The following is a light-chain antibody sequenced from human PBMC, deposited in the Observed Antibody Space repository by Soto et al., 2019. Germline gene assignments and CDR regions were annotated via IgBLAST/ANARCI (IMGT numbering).Light chain of an antibody. CDR3: QQRSNWPPYT. Sequence: EIVLTQSPATLSLSPGERATLSCRASQSVSSYLAWCQQKPGQAPRLLIYDASNRATGIPARFSGSGSGTDFTLTISSLEPEDFAVYYCQQRSNWPPYTFGQGTKQEIK. CDR2: DAS. J-gene: IGKJ2*01. CDR1: QSVSSY. V-gene: IGKV3-11*01.